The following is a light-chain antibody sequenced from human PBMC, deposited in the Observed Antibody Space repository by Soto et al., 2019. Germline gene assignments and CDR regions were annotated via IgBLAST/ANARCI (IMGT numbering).Light chain of an antibody. J-gene: IGKJ3*01. CDR2: GAS. Sequence: EIVLTQSPGTLSLSPGERATLSCRASQSVSSSYLAWYQQKPGQAPRLLIYGASSRATGIPDRCSGSGSGTDFPLTISRLDPEDFAVYYCQQYGSASLYTFGPGTKVHI. V-gene: IGKV3-20*01. CDR1: QSVSSSY. CDR3: QQYGSASLYT.